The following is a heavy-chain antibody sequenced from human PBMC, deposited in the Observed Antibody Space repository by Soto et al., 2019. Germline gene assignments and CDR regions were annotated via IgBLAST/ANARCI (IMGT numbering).Heavy chain of an antibody. V-gene: IGHV4-34*01. CDR3: ASARWDY. J-gene: IGHJ4*02. Sequence: PSETLSLTCDVSGGSFNANWWSLIRQPPGKGLEWIGEIYHSGSTNSNPSLKSRVTISVDTSKNQFSLKFTSVTAADTAVYYCASARWDYWGQGALVTVSS. CDR2: IYHSGST. CDR1: GGSFNANW.